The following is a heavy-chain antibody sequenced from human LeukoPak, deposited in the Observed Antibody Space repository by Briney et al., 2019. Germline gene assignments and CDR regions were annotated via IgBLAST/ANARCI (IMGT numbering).Heavy chain of an antibody. V-gene: IGHV3-74*01. CDR2: INTDGSTT. Sequence: GGSLRLSCAASGFTFSSYWMHWVRQAPGKGLVWVSRINTDGSTTNYADSVKGRFTISRDNARNMVYLQMNSLRAEDTAVYYCARAGFTFSDYFGSFFDYWGQGTLVTVSS. CDR1: GFTFSSYW. CDR3: ARAGFTFSDYFGSFFDY. D-gene: IGHD3-10*01. J-gene: IGHJ4*02.